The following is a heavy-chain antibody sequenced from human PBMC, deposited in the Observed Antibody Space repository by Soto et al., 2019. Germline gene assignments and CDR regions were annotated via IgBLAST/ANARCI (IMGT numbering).Heavy chain of an antibody. Sequence: PFETLSLTCTVSGASMNSYHWSWIRQPAGKGLEWIGHIHSSGSTNYNPSLKSRVTMSVDTSKNQFSLRLMSLTAADTAVYYCARDQGVAAAGITWFDPWGQGSLVTVSS. CDR3: ARDQGVAAAGITWFDP. V-gene: IGHV4-4*07. D-gene: IGHD6-13*01. CDR1: GASMNSYH. CDR2: IHSSGST. J-gene: IGHJ5*02.